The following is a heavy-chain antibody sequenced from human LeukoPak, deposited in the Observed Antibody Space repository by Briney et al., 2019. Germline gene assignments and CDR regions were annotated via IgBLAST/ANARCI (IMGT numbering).Heavy chain of an antibody. CDR3: AKLPPKWGYFDC. CDR2: ISGTGGGT. J-gene: IGHJ4*02. D-gene: IGHD1-26*01. CDR1: GFTFNTYA. V-gene: IGHV3-23*01. Sequence: AGGSLRLSCAASGFTFNTYAMSWARQAPGKGLEWVSSISGTGGGTYYADSVKGRFTISRDNSHKTLYLQMNSLRAEDTAVYYCAKLPPKWGYFDCWGQGTLVTVSS.